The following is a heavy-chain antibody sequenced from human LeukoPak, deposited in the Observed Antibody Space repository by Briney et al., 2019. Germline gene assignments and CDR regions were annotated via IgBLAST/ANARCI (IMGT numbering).Heavy chain of an antibody. J-gene: IGHJ4*02. CDR2: IYSGGST. V-gene: IGHV3-53*01. D-gene: IGHD2-15*01. CDR1: GFTVSSNY. CDR3: AKDRRDCSGGSCYVGEVYFDY. Sequence: GGSLRLSCAASGFTVSSNYMSWARQAPGKGLEWVSTIYSGGSTYYADSVKGRFTISRDISKNTLYLQMNSLRAEDTAVYYCAKDRRDCSGGSCYVGEVYFDYWGQGTLVTVSS.